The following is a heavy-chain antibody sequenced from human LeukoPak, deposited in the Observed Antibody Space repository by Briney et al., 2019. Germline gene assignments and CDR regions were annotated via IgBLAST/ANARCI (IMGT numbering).Heavy chain of an antibody. CDR1: DDSISSSSYY. D-gene: IGHD6-13*01. J-gene: IGHJ4*02. Sequence: SETLSLTCTASDDSISSSSYYWSWIRQPPGKGLEWIGNIYHSGSTDYNPSLKSRVTISVDTSKNQFSLKLSSVTAADTAVYYCARLSIAAAAIDYWGQGTLVTVSS. CDR3: ARLSIAAAAIDY. V-gene: IGHV4-39*07. CDR2: IYHSGST.